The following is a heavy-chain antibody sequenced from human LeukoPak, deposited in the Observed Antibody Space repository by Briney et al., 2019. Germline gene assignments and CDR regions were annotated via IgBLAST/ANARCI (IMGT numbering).Heavy chain of an antibody. D-gene: IGHD3-10*01. CDR2: IKQDGSEK. J-gene: IGHJ6*03. Sequence: GGSLRLSCAASGFTFSSYWMSWVRQAPGKGLEWVANIKQDGSEKYYVDSVKGRFTISRDNAKNSLYLQMNSLRAEDTAVYYCARDGVTMVRGVKVLDYYYYYMDVWGKGTAVTISS. CDR3: ARDGVTMVRGVKVLDYYYYYMDV. CDR1: GFTFSSYW. V-gene: IGHV3-7*01.